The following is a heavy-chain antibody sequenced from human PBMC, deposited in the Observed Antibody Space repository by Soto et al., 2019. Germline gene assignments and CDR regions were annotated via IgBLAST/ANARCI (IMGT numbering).Heavy chain of an antibody. Sequence: SVKVSCKASGGTFSSYAISWVRQAPGQGLEWMGGIIPNFGTANYAQKFQGRVTITADESTSTAYMELSSLRSEDTAVYYCAIRMVYYYDSSGQRDGYFQHWGQGTLLTLSS. J-gene: IGHJ1*01. CDR2: IIPNFGTA. CDR1: GGTFSSYA. D-gene: IGHD3-22*01. CDR3: AIRMVYYYDSSGQRDGYFQH. V-gene: IGHV1-69*13.